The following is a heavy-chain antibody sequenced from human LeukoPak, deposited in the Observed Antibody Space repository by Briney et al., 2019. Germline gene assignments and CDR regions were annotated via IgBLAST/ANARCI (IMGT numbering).Heavy chain of an antibody. V-gene: IGHV1-18*01. Sequence: ASVKVSCKASGYTFTSYGISWVRQAPGQGLEWMGWISAYNGNTNYAQKLQGRVTMTTDTSTSTAYMELRSLRSDDTAVYYCARDGWFDARKDSGYDSRYFDYWGQGTLVTVSS. D-gene: IGHD5-12*01. CDR2: ISAYNGNT. CDR1: GYTFTSYG. CDR3: ARDGWFDARKDSGYDSRYFDY. J-gene: IGHJ4*02.